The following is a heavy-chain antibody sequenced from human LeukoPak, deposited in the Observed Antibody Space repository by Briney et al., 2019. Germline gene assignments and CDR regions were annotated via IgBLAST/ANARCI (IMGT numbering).Heavy chain of an antibody. CDR1: GGTFSSYA. D-gene: IGHD1-1*01. V-gene: IGHV1-69*04. Sequence: GASVKVSCKASGGTFSSYAISWVRQAPGQGLEWMGRIIPILGIANYAQKFQGRVTITADKSTSTAYMELSSLRSEDTAVYYCARADVLNWNWGSYGMDVWGQGTTVTVSS. J-gene: IGHJ6*02. CDR3: ARADVLNWNWGSYGMDV. CDR2: IIPILGIA.